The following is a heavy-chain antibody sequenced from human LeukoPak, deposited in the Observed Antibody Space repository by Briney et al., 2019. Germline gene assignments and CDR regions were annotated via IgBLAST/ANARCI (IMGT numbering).Heavy chain of an antibody. CDR3: ANRRRASRGYGMDV. J-gene: IGHJ6*02. CDR2: IIPIFGTA. CDR1: GGTFSSYD. D-gene: IGHD1-1*01. V-gene: IGHV1-69*13. Sequence: EASVKVSCKASGGTFSSYDISWVRQAPGQGLEWMGGIIPIFGTANYAQKFQGRVTITADESTSTAYMELSSLRSEDTAVYYCANRRRASRGYGMDVWGQGITVTVSS.